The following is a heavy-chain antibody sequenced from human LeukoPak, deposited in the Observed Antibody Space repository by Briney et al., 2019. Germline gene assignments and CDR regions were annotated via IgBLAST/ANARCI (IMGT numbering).Heavy chain of an antibody. Sequence: SETLSLICTVSCDSISSSSYYWGWIRQPLGKGLEWIGSMSNSGSTYYNPSLKSRVTISVDTSKNQFSLKLSSVTAADTAVYYCARADSSGTYNWFDPWGQGTLVTVST. J-gene: IGHJ5*02. CDR2: MSNSGST. D-gene: IGHD3-22*01. V-gene: IGHV4-39*07. CDR1: CDSISSSSYY. CDR3: ARADSSGTYNWFDP.